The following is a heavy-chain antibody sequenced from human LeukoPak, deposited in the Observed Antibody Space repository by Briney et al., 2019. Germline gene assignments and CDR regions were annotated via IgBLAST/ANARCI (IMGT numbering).Heavy chain of an antibody. CDR2: INHSGST. CDR3: ARGLPSLLWFGELWTNYFDY. V-gene: IGHV4-34*01. CDR1: GGSFSGYY. D-gene: IGHD3-10*01. Sequence: PSETLSLTCAVYGGSFSGYYWSWIRQPPGKGLEWIGEINHSGSTNYNPSLKSRVTISVDTSKNQFSLKLSSVTAADTAVYYCARGLPSLLWFGELWTNYFDYWGQGTLVTVSS. J-gene: IGHJ4*02.